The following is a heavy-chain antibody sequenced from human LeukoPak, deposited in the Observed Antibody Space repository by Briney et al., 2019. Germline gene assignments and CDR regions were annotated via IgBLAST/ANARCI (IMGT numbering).Heavy chain of an antibody. Sequence: SETLSLTCTVSGGSISSYYWSWIRQPPGKGLEWIGYIYYSGSTNYNPSLKSRVTISVDTSENQFSLKLSSVTAADTAVYYCARATYYYDSSGYYSRGFLAFDIWGQGTMGSVSS. J-gene: IGHJ3*02. V-gene: IGHV4-59*01. D-gene: IGHD3-22*01. CDR3: ARATYYYDSSGYYSRGFLAFDI. CDR1: GGSISSYY. CDR2: IYYSGST.